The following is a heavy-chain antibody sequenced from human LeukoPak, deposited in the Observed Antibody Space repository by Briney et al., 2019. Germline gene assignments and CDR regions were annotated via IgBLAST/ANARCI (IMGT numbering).Heavy chain of an antibody. D-gene: IGHD3-22*01. CDR3: ARDISYYYDSSGILDY. CDR1: GFTFSSYC. V-gene: IGHV3-74*01. Sequence: WGSLRLSFAASGFTFSSYCSHWVRQAPGKGLVWVSRINSDGSSTSYADSVKGRFTISRDNAKNTLYLQMNSLRAEDTAVYCCARDISYYYDSSGILDYWGQGTLVTVSS. CDR2: INSDGSST. J-gene: IGHJ4*02.